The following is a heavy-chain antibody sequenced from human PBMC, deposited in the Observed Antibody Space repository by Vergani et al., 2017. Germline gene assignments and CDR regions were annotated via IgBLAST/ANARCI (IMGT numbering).Heavy chain of an antibody. CDR2: IRSKANSYAT. D-gene: IGHD3-22*01. J-gene: IGHJ6*02. Sequence: EVQLLESGGGLVQPGGSLKLSCAASGFTFSGSAMHWVRQASGKGLEWVGRIRSKANSYATAYAASVKGRFTISRDDSKNTAYLQMNSLKTEDTAVYYCTRHPFDSSGYYYLSYYGMDVWGQGTTVTVSS. CDR1: GFTFSGSA. CDR3: TRHPFDSSGYYYLSYYGMDV. V-gene: IGHV3-73*01.